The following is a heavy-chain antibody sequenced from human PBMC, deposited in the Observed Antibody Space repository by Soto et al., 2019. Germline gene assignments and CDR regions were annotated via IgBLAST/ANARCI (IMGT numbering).Heavy chain of an antibody. CDR3: ARSQDYYDSSGYYYVWSRDAFDI. D-gene: IGHD3-22*01. CDR2: IYYSGST. CDR1: GGSISSYY. Sequence: SETLSLTCTVSGGSISSYYWSWIRQPPGKGLEWMGYIYYSGSTNYNASLKGRFTISVDTSKNQFSLKLSSVTAADTAVYYCARSQDYYDSSGYYYVWSRDAFDIWGQGTMVTVSS. J-gene: IGHJ3*02. V-gene: IGHV4-59*01.